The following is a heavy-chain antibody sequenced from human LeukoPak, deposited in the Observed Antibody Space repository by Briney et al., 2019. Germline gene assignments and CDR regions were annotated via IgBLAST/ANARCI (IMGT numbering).Heavy chain of an antibody. Sequence: LSGGSLRLSCAASGFTFSSYAMSWVRQAPGKGLEWVSAISGSGGSTYYADSVEGRFTISRDNSKNTLYLQMNSLRAEDTALYYCAKDYRHSNSLLDYWGQGTLVTVSS. D-gene: IGHD4-11*01. V-gene: IGHV3-23*01. CDR3: AKDYRHSNSLLDY. J-gene: IGHJ4*02. CDR2: ISGSGGST. CDR1: GFTFSSYA.